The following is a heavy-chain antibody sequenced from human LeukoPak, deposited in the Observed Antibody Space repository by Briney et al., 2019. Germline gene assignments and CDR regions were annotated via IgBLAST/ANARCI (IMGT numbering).Heavy chain of an antibody. CDR1: GGTFSSYA. V-gene: IGHV1-69*05. D-gene: IGHD3-22*01. Sequence: SVKVSCKASGGTFSSYAISWVRQAPGQGLEWMGGIIPIFGTANYAQKFQGRVTITTDESTSTAYMELSSLRSEDTAVYYCAGHDYYDSPFSPWGYYYYMDVWGKGTTVTVSS. CDR2: IIPIFGTA. CDR3: AGHDYYDSPFSPWGYYYYMDV. J-gene: IGHJ6*03.